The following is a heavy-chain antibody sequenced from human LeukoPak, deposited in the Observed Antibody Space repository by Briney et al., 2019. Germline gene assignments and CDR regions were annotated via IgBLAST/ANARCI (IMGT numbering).Heavy chain of an antibody. J-gene: IGHJ4*02. CDR3: ARGRRDGYNLEYFDK. V-gene: IGHV4-39*01. D-gene: IGHD5-24*01. CDR1: GGSITSSSYY. Sequence: SETLSLTCTVSGGSITSSSYYWGWIRLPPGKGLQWIGSFYYSGSTYYNPSLKSRVTIYVDTSKNQFSLKLSSVTAADTAVYYCARGRRDGYNLEYFDKWGQGTLVTVSS. CDR2: FYYSGST.